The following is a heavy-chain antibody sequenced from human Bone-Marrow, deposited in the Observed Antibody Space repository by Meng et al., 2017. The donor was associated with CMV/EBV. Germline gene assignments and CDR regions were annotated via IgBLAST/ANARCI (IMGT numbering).Heavy chain of an antibody. Sequence: ASVKVSCKTSGFTFTDYYMHWVRQSPGQGLEWMGWISPKTGGTAYAQKFQGRVTLTRDTSISTAHLDLSRLKSDDTAVYYCARQGDVIVDWGNYFNPWGQGTLVTVSS. CDR2: ISPKTGGT. CDR1: GFTFTDYY. D-gene: IGHD2-15*01. J-gene: IGHJ5*02. V-gene: IGHV1-2*02. CDR3: ARQGDVIVDWGNYFNP.